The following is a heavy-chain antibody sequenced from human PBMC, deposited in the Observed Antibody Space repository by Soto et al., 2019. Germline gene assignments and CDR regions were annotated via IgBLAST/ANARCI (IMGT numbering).Heavy chain of an antibody. D-gene: IGHD5-18*01. CDR1: VGAISSYY. CDR2: IYYSGST. J-gene: IGHJ4*02. V-gene: IGHV4-59*01. CDR3: ARDPVDTAMVGATYFDY. Sequence: ETLSLTGTVSVGAISSYYWSWIRQPPGKGLEWIGYIYYSGSTNYNPSLKSRVTISVDTSKNQFSLKLSSVTAADTAVYYCARDPVDTAMVGATYFDYWGQGTLVTVSS.